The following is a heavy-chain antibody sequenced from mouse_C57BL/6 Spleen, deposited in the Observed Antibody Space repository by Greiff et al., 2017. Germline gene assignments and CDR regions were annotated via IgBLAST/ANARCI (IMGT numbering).Heavy chain of an antibody. J-gene: IGHJ2*01. D-gene: IGHD1-1*01. Sequence: QVHVKQSGAELVRPGASVTLSCKASGYTFTDYEMHWVKQTPVHGLEWIGAIDPETGGTAYNQKFKGKAILTADKSSSTAYMELRSLTSEDSAVYYCTRGILRFYYFDYWGQGTTRTVSS. V-gene: IGHV1-15*01. CDR2: IDPETGGT. CDR3: TRGILRFYYFDY. CDR1: GYTFTDYE.